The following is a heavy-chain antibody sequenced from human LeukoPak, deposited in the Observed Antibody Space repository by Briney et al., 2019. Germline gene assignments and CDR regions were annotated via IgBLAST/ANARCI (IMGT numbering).Heavy chain of an antibody. CDR3: GRTKIAAAPARSPLFDP. CDR2: ISSSSTI. Sequence: GGSLRLSCAASGFTFSSYSMNWVRQAPGKGLEWVSYISSSSTIYYADSVKGRFTISRDNAKNSLYLQMNSLRAEDTAVYYCGRTKIAAAPARSPLFDPWGQGTLVTVSS. CDR1: GFTFSSYS. J-gene: IGHJ5*02. V-gene: IGHV3-48*04. D-gene: IGHD6-6*01.